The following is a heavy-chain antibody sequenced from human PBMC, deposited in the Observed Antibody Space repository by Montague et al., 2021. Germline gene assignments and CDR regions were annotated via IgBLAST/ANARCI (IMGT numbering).Heavy chain of an antibody. D-gene: IGHD3-22*01. J-gene: IGHJ6*03. V-gene: IGHV2-5*01. Sequence: PALVKPTQTLTLTCTFSGFSLSTSGVGVGWIRQPPGKALEWLALIYWNDDKRYSPSLKSRLTITKDTSKNQVVLTMTKMDPVDTATYYCVHSLNYYDSSDYFLASYYYYYMDVWGKGTTVTVSS. CDR2: IYWNDDK. CDR3: VHSLNYYDSSDYFLASYYYYYMDV. CDR1: GFSLSTSGVG.